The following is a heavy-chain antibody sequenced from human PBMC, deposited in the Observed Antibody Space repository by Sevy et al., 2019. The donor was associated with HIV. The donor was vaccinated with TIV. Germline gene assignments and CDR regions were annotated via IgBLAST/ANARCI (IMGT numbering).Heavy chain of an antibody. CDR2: ISCSGSYI. J-gene: IGHJ6*02. D-gene: IGHD4-4*01. V-gene: IGHV3-21*01. Sequence: GGSLRLSCGASGFIFSNYGMNRVRQAPGKGLEWVSSISCSGSYIYYGDSMKGRFTISRDNAKNSLFLQMNSLRAEDTAVYYCAREDYSNYYFYAMDVWGQGTTVTVSS. CDR3: AREDYSNYYFYAMDV. CDR1: GFIFSNYG.